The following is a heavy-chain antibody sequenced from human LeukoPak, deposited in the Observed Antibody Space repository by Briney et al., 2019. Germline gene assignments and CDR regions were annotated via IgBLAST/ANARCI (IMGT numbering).Heavy chain of an antibody. J-gene: IGHJ4*02. CDR2: ISYDGSNK. Sequence: GGSLRLSCAASGFTLNDHAMHWVRQAPGKGLEWVAVISYDGSNKYYADSVKGRFTISRDNSKNTLYLQMNSLRVEDTAVYYCARGAGKYNGSSDFDYWGQGTLVTVSS. CDR3: ARGAGKYNGSSDFDY. V-gene: IGHV3-30-3*01. D-gene: IGHD1-26*01. CDR1: GFTLNDHA.